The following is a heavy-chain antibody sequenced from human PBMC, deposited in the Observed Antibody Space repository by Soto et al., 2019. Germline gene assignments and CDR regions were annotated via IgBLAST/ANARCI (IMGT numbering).Heavy chain of an antibody. CDR1: GGSISSYY. Sequence: SETLSLTCTVSGGSISSYYWSWIRQPPGKGLEWIGYIYYSGSTIYNPSLKSRVTISVDTSKNQFSLKLSSVTAADTAVYYCARDRASKAAGTYYFDYWGQGTLVTISS. D-gene: IGHD6-13*01. V-gene: IGHV4-59*01. J-gene: IGHJ4*02. CDR3: ARDRASKAAGTYYFDY. CDR2: IYYSGST.